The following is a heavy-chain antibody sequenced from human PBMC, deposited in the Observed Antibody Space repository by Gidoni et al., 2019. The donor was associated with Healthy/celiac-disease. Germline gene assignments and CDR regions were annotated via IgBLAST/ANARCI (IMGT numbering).Heavy chain of an antibody. D-gene: IGHD6-19*01. V-gene: IGHV4-39*01. CDR1: GGSISSSSYY. CDR2: IYYSGSP. J-gene: IGHJ4*02. Sequence: QLQLQASGPGLVKPSETLSLTCTVAGGSISSSSYYWGWIRQPPGSGLEWMGSIYYSGSPYSNPSLKRRVTISVDRSKNQLSLKLSSVTAADTAVYYCARHVEVYSIGWYYFDYWGQGTLVTVSS. CDR3: ARHVEVYSIGWYYFDY.